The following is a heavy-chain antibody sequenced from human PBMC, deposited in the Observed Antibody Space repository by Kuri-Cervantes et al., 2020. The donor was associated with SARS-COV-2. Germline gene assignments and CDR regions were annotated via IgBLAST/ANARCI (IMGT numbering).Heavy chain of an antibody. J-gene: IGHJ4*02. Sequence: ASVKVSCKASGYTFTSYDINWVRQATGQGLEWMGWINPNSGGTNYAQKFQGRVTMTRDTSISTAYMELSRLRSDDTAVYYCARDGCFDWLFQGDYFDYWGQGTLVTVSS. CDR3: ARDGCFDWLFQGDYFDY. CDR2: INPNSGGT. V-gene: IGHV1-2*02. CDR1: GYTFTSYD. D-gene: IGHD3-9*01.